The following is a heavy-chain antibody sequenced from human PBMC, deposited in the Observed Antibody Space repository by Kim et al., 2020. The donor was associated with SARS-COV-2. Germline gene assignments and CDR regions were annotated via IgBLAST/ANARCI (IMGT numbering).Heavy chain of an antibody. V-gene: IGHV1-69*13. D-gene: IGHD2-2*02. Sequence: SVKVSCKASGGTFGSYAISWVRQAPGQGLEWMGGIIPIFGTANYAQKFQGRVTITADESTSTAYMELSSLRSEDTAVYYCARERDIVVVPAAIAAAGRGYFDYWGQGTLVTVSS. CDR1: GGTFGSYA. J-gene: IGHJ4*02. CDR3: ARERDIVVVPAAIAAAGRGYFDY. CDR2: IIPIFGTA.